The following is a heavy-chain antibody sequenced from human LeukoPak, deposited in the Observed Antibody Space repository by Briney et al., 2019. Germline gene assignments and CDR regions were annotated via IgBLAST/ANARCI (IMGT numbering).Heavy chain of an antibody. CDR2: IKSKTDGGTT. CDR3: TTAPTYQPAEQWLVLEAFDI. J-gene: IGHJ3*02. CDR1: GFTFSNAW. V-gene: IGHV3-15*01. D-gene: IGHD6-19*01. Sequence: TGGSLRLSCAASGFTFSNAWMSWVRQAPGKGLEWVGRIKSKTDGGTTDYAAPVKGRFTISRDDSKNTLYLQMNSLKTEDTAVYYCTTAPTYQPAEQWLVLEAFDIWGQGTMVTVSS.